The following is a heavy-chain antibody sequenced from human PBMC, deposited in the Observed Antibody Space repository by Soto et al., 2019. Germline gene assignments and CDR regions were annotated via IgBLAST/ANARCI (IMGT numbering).Heavy chain of an antibody. CDR2: IYYSGST. D-gene: IGHD3-22*01. CDR3: ARERNLKDYYDSSGTRPYYFDY. CDR1: GGSISSGGYY. Sequence: SETLSLTCTVSGGSISSGGYYWSWIRQHPGKGLEWIGYIYYSGSTYYNPSLKSRVTISVDTSKNQFSLKLSSVTAEDTAVYYCARERNLKDYYDSSGTRPYYFDYWGQG. J-gene: IGHJ4*02. V-gene: IGHV4-31*03.